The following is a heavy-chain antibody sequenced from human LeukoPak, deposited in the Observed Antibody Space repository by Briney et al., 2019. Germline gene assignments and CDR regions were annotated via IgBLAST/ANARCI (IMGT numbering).Heavy chain of an antibody. CDR2: INHSGST. Sequence: KPSETLSLTCAVYGGSFSGYYWSWIRQPPGKGLEWIGEINHSGSTNYNPSLKSRVTISVDTSKNQFSLKLSSVTAADTAVYYCARGYCSSTSCYPYYLGQGTLVTVSS. CDR3: ARGYCSSTSCYPYY. V-gene: IGHV4-34*01. D-gene: IGHD2-2*01. CDR1: GGSFSGYY. J-gene: IGHJ4*02.